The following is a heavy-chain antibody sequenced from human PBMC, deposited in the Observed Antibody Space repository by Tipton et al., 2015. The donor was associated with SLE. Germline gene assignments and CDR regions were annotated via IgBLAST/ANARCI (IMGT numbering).Heavy chain of an antibody. V-gene: IGHV5-51*01. J-gene: IGHJ4*02. CDR2: IYPADSDT. Sequence: QLVQSGAEVKKPGESLRISCKGSGYRFSSYWISWVRQMPGKGLEWMGIIYPADSDTRYSPSFQGQVTISVDRSIDTAYLQWSSLKAADTAMYYCARPTMTMGTSYSDYCGQGTLVTVSS. D-gene: IGHD4-17*01. CDR1: GYRFSSYW. CDR3: ARPTMTMGTSYSDY.